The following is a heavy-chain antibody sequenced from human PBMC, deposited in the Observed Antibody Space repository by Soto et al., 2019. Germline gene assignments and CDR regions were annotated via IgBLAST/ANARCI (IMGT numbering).Heavy chain of an antibody. V-gene: IGHV1-69*12. CDR2: IIPVFGTP. J-gene: IGHJ6*02. D-gene: IGHD3-22*01. Sequence: QVQLVQSGAEVKKPGSSVKVSCKASGGSLSNYGISWVRQAPGQGLEWMGAIIPVFGTPNYAQKFQDRVTITADESTTTFYMEVRSLTSEDTAVYNCARGDATKIVVTTYYAMDVWGQGTTVTVSS. CDR3: ARGDATKIVVTTYYAMDV. CDR1: GGSLSNYG.